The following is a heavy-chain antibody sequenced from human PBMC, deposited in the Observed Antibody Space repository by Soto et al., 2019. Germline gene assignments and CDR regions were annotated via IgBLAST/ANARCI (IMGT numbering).Heavy chain of an antibody. CDR2: ISGSGTTT. Sequence: PWGSPRLSCAASRVIPSTYAMSLVRQAPGKGLEWVSVISGSGTTTYYADPVKGRFTISRDNSKNTVYLQMNSLRADDTAVYYCARESANWNGPFAYWGQGTLVNVSS. CDR1: RVIPSTYA. V-gene: IGHV3-23*01. D-gene: IGHD1-1*01. CDR3: ARESANWNGPFAY. J-gene: IGHJ4*02.